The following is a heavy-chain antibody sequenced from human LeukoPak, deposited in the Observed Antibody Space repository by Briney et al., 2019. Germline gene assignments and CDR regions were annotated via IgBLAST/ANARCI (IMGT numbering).Heavy chain of an antibody. CDR3: AGGVRWELLYAFDI. V-gene: IGHV4-34*01. Sequence: PSETLSLTCAVDGGSFSGYYWSWIRPPPGKGLEWIGEINHSGSTNYNPSLKSRVTISVDTSKKQFSLKLSSVTAADTAVYYCAGGVRWELLYAFDIWGEGKMVTASS. J-gene: IGHJ3*02. CDR2: INHSGST. CDR1: GGSFSGYY. D-gene: IGHD1-26*01.